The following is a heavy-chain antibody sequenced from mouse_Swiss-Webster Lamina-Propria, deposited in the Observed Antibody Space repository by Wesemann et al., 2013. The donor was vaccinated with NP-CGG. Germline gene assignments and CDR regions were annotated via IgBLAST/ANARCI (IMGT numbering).Heavy chain of an antibody. CDR3: ARHAMDY. Sequence: EVKLVESGGGLVKPGGSLKLSCAASGFTFSSYGMSWVRQTPEKRLELVAAINSNGGSTYYPDTVKGRFTISRDNAKNTLYLQMSSLKSEDTALYYCARHAMDYWGQGTSVTVSS. J-gene: IGHJ4*01. V-gene: IGHV5-6-2*01. CDR1: GFTFSSYG. CDR2: INSNGGST.